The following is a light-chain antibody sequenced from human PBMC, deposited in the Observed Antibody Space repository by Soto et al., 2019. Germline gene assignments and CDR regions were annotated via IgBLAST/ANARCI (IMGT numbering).Light chain of an antibody. V-gene: IGKV3-11*01. CDR3: QQRSNWPPWT. J-gene: IGKJ1*01. CDR2: DAS. CDR1: QSVSSY. Sequence: EIVLTQSPATPSLSPGERATLSCRASQSVSSYLAWYQQKPGQAPRLLIYDASNRATGIPARFSGSGSGTDFTLTISSLEPEDFAVYYCQQRSNWPPWTFGQGTKGDIK.